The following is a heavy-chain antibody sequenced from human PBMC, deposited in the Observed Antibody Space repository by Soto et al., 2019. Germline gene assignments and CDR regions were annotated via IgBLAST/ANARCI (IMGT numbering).Heavy chain of an antibody. J-gene: IGHJ4*02. CDR1: GFRFSDYV. Sequence: GRSLRLSCAASGFRFSDYVMQWVRQAPGRGLEWVSAIFSAGNTKQYADSVKGRFAVSRDNSENTLYLQMTSLSVDDTALYYCTNWRGRLNFDYWGQGTLVTVSS. V-gene: IGHV3-33*06. D-gene: IGHD3-10*01. CDR3: TNWRGRLNFDY. CDR2: IFSAGNTK.